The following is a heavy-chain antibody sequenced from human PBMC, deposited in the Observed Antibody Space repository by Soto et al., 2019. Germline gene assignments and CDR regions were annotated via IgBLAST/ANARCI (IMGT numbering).Heavy chain of an antibody. CDR1: GYTFTSYY. CDR2: ISAKNGNT. CDR3: ARAGAEVTRFCDY. J-gene: IGHJ4*02. Sequence: ASVKVSCKASGYTFTSYYMSWVRQAPGQGLEWMGWISAKNGNTDYAQKFQGRITMTTDTSTSTAYMELRSLRSDDTALYYCARAGAEVTRFCDYWGQGTLVTVSS. D-gene: IGHD3-3*01. V-gene: IGHV1-18*04.